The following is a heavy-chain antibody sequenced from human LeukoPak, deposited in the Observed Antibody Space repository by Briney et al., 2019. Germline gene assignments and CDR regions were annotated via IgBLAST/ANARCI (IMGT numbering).Heavy chain of an antibody. J-gene: IGHJ2*01. V-gene: IGHV1-8*01. CDR2: MNPNSGNT. Sequence: GASVKVSCKASGYTFTSYDINWVRQATGQGLEWMGWMNPNSGNTGYAQKFQGRVTMTRNTSISTAYMELSSLRSEDTAVYYCAVDSSGYSNWYFDLWGRGTLVTVSS. CDR1: GYTFTSYD. CDR3: AVDSSGYSNWYFDL. D-gene: IGHD3-22*01.